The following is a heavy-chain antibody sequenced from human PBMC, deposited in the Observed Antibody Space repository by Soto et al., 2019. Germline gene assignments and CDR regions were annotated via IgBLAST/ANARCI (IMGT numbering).Heavy chain of an antibody. CDR2: TYQSGSA. CDR1: GGSISSGGYS. D-gene: IGHD3-3*01. V-gene: IGHV4-30-2*06. Sequence: PSETLSLTCTVSGGSISSGGYSWTWIRQSPGKGLEWIGYTYQSGSAYYNPSLKSRVTISVDRSKNQFSLNLTSVTAADTAVYYCARGLNYDFWSGSLADYWGQGTLVTVSS. J-gene: IGHJ4*02. CDR3: ARGLNYDFWSGSLADY.